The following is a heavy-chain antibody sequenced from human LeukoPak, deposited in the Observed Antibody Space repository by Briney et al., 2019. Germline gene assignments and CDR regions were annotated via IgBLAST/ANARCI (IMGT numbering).Heavy chain of an antibody. J-gene: IGHJ4*02. CDR1: GFTFNTFW. D-gene: IGHD6-6*01. CDR3: ARGDGTSSGLYFHY. Sequence: GESLRLSCAASGFTFNTFWMTWLRQAPGKGLEWVANIHQEGRTKYYADSVKGRFTISRDNANNALNLQINSLRAEDTALYYCARGDGTSSGLYFHYWGQGTLVTVSS. CDR2: IHQEGRTK. V-gene: IGHV3-7*01.